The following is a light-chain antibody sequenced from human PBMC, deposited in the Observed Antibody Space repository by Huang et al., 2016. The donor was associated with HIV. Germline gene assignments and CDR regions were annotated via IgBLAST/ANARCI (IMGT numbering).Light chain of an antibody. Sequence: DIVMTQTPLSLSVTPGQPASMSCKSSQTLLHTDGKTPLHWYLQKPGQSPKLLIYELSNRFSGGPDRFTGSGSGTNFTLKISRVEAEDVGVYYCMQSLQSTTFGQGTKVEIK. J-gene: IGKJ1*01. V-gene: IGKV2D-29*02. CDR1: QTLLHTDGKTP. CDR3: MQSLQSTT. CDR2: ELS.